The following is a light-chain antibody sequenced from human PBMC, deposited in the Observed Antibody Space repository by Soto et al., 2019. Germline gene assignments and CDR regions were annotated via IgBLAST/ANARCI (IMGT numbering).Light chain of an antibody. CDR2: KAS. V-gene: IGKV1-5*03. J-gene: IGKJ5*01. Sequence: DIQMTQSPSTLSSSVGERFTITCRASQSISSWLAWYQQKPGKAPKLLIYKASSLESGVPSRFSGSGSGTEFTLTISSLQPDDFATYYCQQYNSYSTFGQGTRLENK. CDR1: QSISSW. CDR3: QQYNSYST.